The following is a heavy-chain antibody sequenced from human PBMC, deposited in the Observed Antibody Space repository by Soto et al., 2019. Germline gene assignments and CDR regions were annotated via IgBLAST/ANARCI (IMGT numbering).Heavy chain of an antibody. D-gene: IGHD2-2*01. Sequence: GGSLRLSCAASGFTFSSYWMSWVRQAPGKGLEWVANIKQDGSEKYYVDSVKGRFTISRDNAKNSLYLQMNSLRAEDTAVYYCARDSTVVPAATPYYYYMDVWGKGTTVTVSS. J-gene: IGHJ6*03. V-gene: IGHV3-7*01. CDR3: ARDSTVVPAATPYYYYMDV. CDR2: IKQDGSEK. CDR1: GFTFSSYW.